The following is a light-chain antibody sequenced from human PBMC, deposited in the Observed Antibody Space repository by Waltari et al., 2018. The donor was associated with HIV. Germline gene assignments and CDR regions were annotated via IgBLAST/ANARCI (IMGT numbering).Light chain of an antibody. CDR3: QQYGSSPGT. Sequence: EIVLTQSPGPLSLSPGERATLSCRASQSVTSTSLAWYQQKPGQPPRLLIFGASSRATGIPDRFSGSGSGTNFTLTIGRLEPEDFAVYYCQQYGSSPGTFGQGTKVEIK. J-gene: IGKJ2*01. CDR1: QSVTSTS. CDR2: GAS. V-gene: IGKV3-20*01.